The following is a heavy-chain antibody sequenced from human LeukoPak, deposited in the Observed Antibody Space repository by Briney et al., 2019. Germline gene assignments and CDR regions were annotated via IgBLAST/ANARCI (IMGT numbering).Heavy chain of an antibody. V-gene: IGHV3-30*04. Sequence: GTSLRLSCAASGFNFRDSAMHWVRQPPGKGLEGVAVPSYDGTNKYYADSVNGRFTISRDNSKNTLFLQMNNLRLEDTAVYYCAADYGDYVSPSDWGQGSLVIVSS. J-gene: IGHJ4*02. CDR3: AADYGDYVSPSD. CDR1: GFNFRDSA. CDR2: PSYDGTNK. D-gene: IGHD4-17*01.